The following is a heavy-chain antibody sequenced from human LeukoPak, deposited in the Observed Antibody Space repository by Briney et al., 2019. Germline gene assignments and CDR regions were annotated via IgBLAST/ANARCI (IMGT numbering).Heavy chain of an antibody. CDR2: ISWNSGSV. J-gene: IGHJ4*02. Sequence: GGSLRLSCAASGFTFDDYAMHWVRQTPGKGLEWVSGISWNSGSVGYADSVKGRFTISRDNAKNSLYLQMNSLRSDDTAVYYCARDERYDSSGYPFDQWGQGTLVTVSS. V-gene: IGHV3-9*01. D-gene: IGHD3-22*01. CDR1: GFTFDDYA. CDR3: ARDERYDSSGYPFDQ.